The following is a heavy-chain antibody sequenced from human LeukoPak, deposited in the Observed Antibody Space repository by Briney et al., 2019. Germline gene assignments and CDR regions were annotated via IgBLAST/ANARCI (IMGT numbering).Heavy chain of an antibody. Sequence: ASVKVSCKASGYTFTSYGISWVRQAPGQGLEWMGWISAYNGNTNYAQKLQGRVTITADESTSTAYMELSSLRSEDTAVYYCARAFDYYDSSGSYYFDYWGQGTLVTVSS. V-gene: IGHV1-18*01. J-gene: IGHJ4*02. D-gene: IGHD3-22*01. CDR2: ISAYNGNT. CDR3: ARAFDYYDSSGSYYFDY. CDR1: GYTFTSYG.